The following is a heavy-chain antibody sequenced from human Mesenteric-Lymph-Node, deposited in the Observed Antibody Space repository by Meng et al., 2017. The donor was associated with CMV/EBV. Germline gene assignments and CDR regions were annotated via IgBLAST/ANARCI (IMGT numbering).Heavy chain of an antibody. CDR3: AYFGALPPLW. CDR2: TYYRSESYT. J-gene: IGHJ4*02. CDR1: GASISSNNAS. V-gene: IGHV6-1*02. Sequence: QTQRTQSRQSPRRSSPTLSVTCTCAGASISSNNASWNWIRHSPPKGLELMGRTYYRSESYTDYAVSVKSRISVNLDTSKHQLSLHLNFVTPEDTAVYYCAYFGALPPLWWGQGTLVTVSS. D-gene: IGHD3-16*01.